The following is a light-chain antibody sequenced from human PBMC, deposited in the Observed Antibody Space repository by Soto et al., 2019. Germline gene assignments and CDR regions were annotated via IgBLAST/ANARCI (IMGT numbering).Light chain of an antibody. CDR2: ATS. J-gene: IGKJ2*01. Sequence: DIQMTQSPSSLSAAVGDRVTITCRASQDINKYLNWYRQTPGKAPNLLIFATSTLHSGVPSRFSGSRSGTDFSLTISRLQPEDFATYYCQQSYSSPYTFGQGTKLEF. CDR1: QDINKY. CDR3: QQSYSSPYT. V-gene: IGKV1-39*01.